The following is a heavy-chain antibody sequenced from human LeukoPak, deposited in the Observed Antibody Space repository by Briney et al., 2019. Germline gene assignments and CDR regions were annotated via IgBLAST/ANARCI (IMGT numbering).Heavy chain of an antibody. CDR2: ISGSGDST. Sequence: GGSLRLSCAASGFTFRYYAMTWVRQAPGKGLEWVSAISGSGDSTYYADSVKGRFTISRDNSKNTLYLEMSSLRGEDSAIYYCAKGRYSSSHYIGDYWGQGALVIVS. V-gene: IGHV3-23*01. J-gene: IGHJ4*02. CDR3: AKGRYSSSHYIGDY. CDR1: GFTFRYYA. D-gene: IGHD5-12*01.